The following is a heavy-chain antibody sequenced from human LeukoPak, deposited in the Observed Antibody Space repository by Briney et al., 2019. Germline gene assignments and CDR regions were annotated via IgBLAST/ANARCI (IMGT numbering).Heavy chain of an antibody. Sequence: ASVKVSCKASGYTFTGYYIHWVRQAPGQGLEWMGWINPNSGGTISAQKFQGRVTTTRDTSISTAYMELSRLRYDDTAVYYCARMGAFDIWGQGTMVTVSS. CDR3: ARMGAFDI. V-gene: IGHV1-2*02. CDR2: INPNSGGT. CDR1: GYTFTGYY. J-gene: IGHJ3*02.